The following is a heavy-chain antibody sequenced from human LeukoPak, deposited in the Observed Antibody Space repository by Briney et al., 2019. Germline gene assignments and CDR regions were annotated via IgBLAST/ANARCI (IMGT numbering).Heavy chain of an antibody. J-gene: IGHJ4*02. CDR3: ARDSGSYYYFDY. V-gene: IGHV3-66*01. CDR1: GFTFTAFS. Sequence: PGGSLRLSCAASGFTFTAFSMNWVRHAPGKGLEWVSVIYSGGSTYYADSVKGRFTISRDNSKNTLYLQMNSLRAEDTAVYYCARDSGSYYYFDYWGQGTLVTVSS. CDR2: IYSGGST. D-gene: IGHD1-26*01.